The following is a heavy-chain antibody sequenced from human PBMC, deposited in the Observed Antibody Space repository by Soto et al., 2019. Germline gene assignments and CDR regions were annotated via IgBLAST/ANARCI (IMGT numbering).Heavy chain of an antibody. CDR1: GFSFSVYY. Sequence: QVQLVACGGGLVRPSGSLRLYCVSSGFSFSVYYMSWIRQSPGKGLEWLEFMSSSGTNVFYADSVKGRFTISRDNAKNSLFLQMDSLKAEDTAVYYCATSRVFDFWGLGTLVSFSS. CDR2: MSSSGTNV. CDR3: ATSRVFDF. J-gene: IGHJ4*02. V-gene: IGHV3-11*01.